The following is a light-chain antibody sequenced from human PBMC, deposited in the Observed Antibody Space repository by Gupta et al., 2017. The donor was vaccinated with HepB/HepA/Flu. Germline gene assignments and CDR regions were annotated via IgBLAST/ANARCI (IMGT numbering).Light chain of an antibody. CDR1: QSISSY. Sequence: DIQMTQSPSSLSASVGDRVTITCRASQSISSYLNWYQQKPGKAPKLLIYAASSLQSGVPSRFSGSGSGTDFTLTISSLKTEAFATYSGQQRYGAQRITFGQGTRLEMK. V-gene: IGKV1-39*01. J-gene: IGKJ5*01. CDR2: AAS. CDR3: QQRYGAQRIT.